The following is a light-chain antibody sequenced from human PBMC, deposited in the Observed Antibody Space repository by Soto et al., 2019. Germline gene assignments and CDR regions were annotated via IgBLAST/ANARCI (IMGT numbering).Light chain of an antibody. CDR1: QSVGSL. Sequence: EIVLTQSAASLSLSPGEGATLSYRASQSVGSLLAWYQQKPGQAPRLVIYDASNRATGIPARFSGSGSGTDFTLTISSLEPEDFAVYYCQQRSNWPITFGQGTRLEIK. CDR2: DAS. J-gene: IGKJ5*01. CDR3: QQRSNWPIT. V-gene: IGKV3-11*01.